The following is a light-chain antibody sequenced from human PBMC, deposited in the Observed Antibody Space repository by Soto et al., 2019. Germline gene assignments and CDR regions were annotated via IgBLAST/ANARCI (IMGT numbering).Light chain of an antibody. CDR3: QQYGSSRT. CDR2: GVS. CDR1: QSVSSSY. J-gene: IGKJ1*01. V-gene: IGKV3-20*01. Sequence: PGERATLSCRASQSVSSSYLALYQQKPGQAPRLLIYGVSSRATGIPDRFSGSGSGTDFTLTITRLEPEDFAVYYCQQYGSSRTFGQGTKVEIK.